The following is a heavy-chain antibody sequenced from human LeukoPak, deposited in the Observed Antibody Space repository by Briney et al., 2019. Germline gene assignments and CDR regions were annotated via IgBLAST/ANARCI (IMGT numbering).Heavy chain of an antibody. J-gene: IGHJ4*02. V-gene: IGHV1-2*06. D-gene: IGHD3-3*01. Sequence: ASVKVSCKASGYSFSGHYIHWVRQAPGQGLEWMGQINPNSAASHYAQKFQDRVTMTSDTSINMAYMELRSLRSDDTAVYYCAREFRTYYDFWSDDYMFDYWGQGTLVTVSS. CDR2: INPNSAAS. CDR1: GYSFSGHY. CDR3: AREFRTYYDFWSDDYMFDY.